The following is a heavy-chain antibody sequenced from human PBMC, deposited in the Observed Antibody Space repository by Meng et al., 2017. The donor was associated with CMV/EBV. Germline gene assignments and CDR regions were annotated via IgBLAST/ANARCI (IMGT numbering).Heavy chain of an antibody. CDR3: ASTVPLLRKWELQGGDAFDI. J-gene: IGHJ3*02. Sequence: SVKVSCKASGGTFSSYVISWVRQAPGQGLEWMGGIIPIFGTANYAQKFQGRVTITTDESTSTAYMELSSLRSEDTAVYYCASTVPLLRKWELQGGDAFDIWGQGTMVTVSS. V-gene: IGHV1-69*05. CDR2: IIPIFGTA. CDR1: GGTFSSYV. D-gene: IGHD1-26*01.